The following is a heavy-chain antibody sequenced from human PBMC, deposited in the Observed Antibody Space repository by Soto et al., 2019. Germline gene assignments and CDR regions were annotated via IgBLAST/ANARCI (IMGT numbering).Heavy chain of an antibody. J-gene: IGHJ5*02. CDR3: ATKREYCSGGSCRWFDP. V-gene: IGHV4-39*01. Sequence: QLQLQESGPGLVKPSETLSLTCSVSGGSVSSSSYYWGWIRQTPGKGLEWIGHIYYSGSTYYNPSLKSRVTISVDTSNNPFSLKLSSVTAADTAMYYCATKREYCSGGSCRWFDPWGQGTLVTVSS. CDR2: IYYSGST. D-gene: IGHD2-15*01. CDR1: GGSVSSSSYY.